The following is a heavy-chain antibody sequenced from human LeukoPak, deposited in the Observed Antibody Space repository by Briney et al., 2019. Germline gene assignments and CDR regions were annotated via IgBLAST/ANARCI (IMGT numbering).Heavy chain of an antibody. V-gene: IGHV3-21*01. CDR2: ISSSSSYI. CDR3: ARGIYGDYVLDY. CDR1: GFTFSSYS. J-gene: IGHJ4*02. Sequence: GGSLRLSCAASGFTFSSYSMNWVRQAQGKGLEWVSSISSSSSYIYYADSVKGRFTISRDNAKNSLYLQMNSLRAEDTAVYYCARGIYGDYVLDYWGQGTLVTVSS. D-gene: IGHD4-17*01.